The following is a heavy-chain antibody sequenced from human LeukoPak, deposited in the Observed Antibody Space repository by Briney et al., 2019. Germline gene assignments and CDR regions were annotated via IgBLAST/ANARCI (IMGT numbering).Heavy chain of an antibody. Sequence: SETLSLTCTVSGGSISSSNYYWGWIRQPPGKGLEWIGSIYYSGNTYYNASLKSRVSISVDTSKNQFSLKLSSVTAADTAVYYCARDSYGAPFDYWGQGTLVTVSS. D-gene: IGHD4-17*01. CDR2: IYYSGNT. CDR1: GGSISSSNYY. CDR3: ARDSYGAPFDY. V-gene: IGHV4-39*02. J-gene: IGHJ4*02.